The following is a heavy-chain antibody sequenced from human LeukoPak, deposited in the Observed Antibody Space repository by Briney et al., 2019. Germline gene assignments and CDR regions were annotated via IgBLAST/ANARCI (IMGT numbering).Heavy chain of an antibody. J-gene: IGHJ4*02. V-gene: IGHV3-7*03. D-gene: IGHD2-2*01. CDR3: VRGCGRSSCPYYFDY. CDR2: IKQDGNEK. CDR1: GFTFSTYW. Sequence: GGSLRLSCAASGFTFSTYWMSWVRQAPGKGLEWVATIKQDGNEKHYVDSVKGRFAISRDNAKNSLYLQVDSLRAEDTALHFCVRGCGRSSCPYYFDYWGQGTLVTVSS.